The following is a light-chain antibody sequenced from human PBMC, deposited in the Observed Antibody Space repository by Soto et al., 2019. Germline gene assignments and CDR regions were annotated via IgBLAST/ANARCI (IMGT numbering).Light chain of an antibody. CDR3: CSYAGSYTYV. J-gene: IGLJ1*01. CDR1: SSYVGGYNY. V-gene: IGLV2-11*01. Sequence: QSALTQPRSVSGSPGQSVTISCTGTSSYVGGYNYVSWYQQHPGKAPKLMIYDVSKRPSGVPDRFSGSKSGNTASLTISWLQAEDEADYYCCSYAGSYTYVFGTGTKVTVL. CDR2: DVS.